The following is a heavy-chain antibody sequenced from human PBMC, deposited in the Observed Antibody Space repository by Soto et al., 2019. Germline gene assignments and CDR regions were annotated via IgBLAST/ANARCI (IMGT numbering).Heavy chain of an antibody. Sequence: ASVKVSCKVSGYTLTELSMHWVRQAPGKGLEWMGGFDPEDGETIYAQKFQGRVTMTEDTSTDTAYMELSSLRSEDTAVYYCATGRLWRYYYDSSGYYPYWGQGTLVIVSS. J-gene: IGHJ4*02. CDR2: FDPEDGET. CDR3: ATGRLWRYYYDSSGYYPY. V-gene: IGHV1-24*01. CDR1: GYTLTELS. D-gene: IGHD3-22*01.